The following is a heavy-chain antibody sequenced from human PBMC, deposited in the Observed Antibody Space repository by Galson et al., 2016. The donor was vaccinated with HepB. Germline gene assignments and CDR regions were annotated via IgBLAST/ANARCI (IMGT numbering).Heavy chain of an antibody. CDR2: INSDGSST. V-gene: IGHV3-74*01. Sequence: SLRLSCAASGFPFSNYWMHWVRQAPGKGPVWVSRINSDGSSTTYADSVKGRFTISRDNAKNTLYLQMNSLRAEDTALYYCAGDEAAARGWNAFDIWCQGTMVTVSS. CDR3: AGDEAAARGWNAFDI. CDR1: GFPFSNYW. D-gene: IGHD6-25*01. J-gene: IGHJ3*02.